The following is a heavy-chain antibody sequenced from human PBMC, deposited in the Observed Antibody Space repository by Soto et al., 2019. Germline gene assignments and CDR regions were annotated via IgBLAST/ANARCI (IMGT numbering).Heavy chain of an antibody. V-gene: IGHV4-31*03. Sequence: QVQLQESGPGLVKPSQTLSLTCTVSGRSISSGGYYWSRIRQHPGKGLEWIGYLYYSGSTYYNPSLKGRVTISVDTSTNQFSLKLSSGTAADTAVYYCASGTEVSPSWDVWGQGTTVTVSS. CDR1: GRSISSGGYY. D-gene: IGHD1-26*01. CDR3: ASGTEVSPSWDV. CDR2: LYYSGST. J-gene: IGHJ6*02.